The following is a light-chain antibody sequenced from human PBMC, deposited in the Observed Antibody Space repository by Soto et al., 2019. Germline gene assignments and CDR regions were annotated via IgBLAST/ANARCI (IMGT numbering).Light chain of an antibody. CDR1: QSVGTF. CDR3: QQCNNWPQWT. V-gene: IGKV3-11*01. Sequence: EIVLTQSPATLSLSPGERATLSCRASQSVGTFFAWYQQKPGQAPRLLIYDASNRATGIPPRFSGSGSGTDFTLTISSPEPEDFAVYYCQQCNNWPQWTFGQGTKVDIK. J-gene: IGKJ1*01. CDR2: DAS.